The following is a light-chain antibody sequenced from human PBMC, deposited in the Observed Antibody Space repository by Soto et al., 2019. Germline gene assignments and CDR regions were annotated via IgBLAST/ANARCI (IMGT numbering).Light chain of an antibody. CDR2: AAS. Sequence: DIQLTQSPSSLSASVGDRVTITCRASQGITNYLAWYQQRPGKAPNLLIYAASTLQSGVPSRFSGSGSGTDFPLTISRLQPAAVATHFPKTVDNYPITFGHGTRLDMK. CDR1: QGITNY. V-gene: IGKV1-9*01. J-gene: IGKJ5*01. CDR3: KTVDNYPIT.